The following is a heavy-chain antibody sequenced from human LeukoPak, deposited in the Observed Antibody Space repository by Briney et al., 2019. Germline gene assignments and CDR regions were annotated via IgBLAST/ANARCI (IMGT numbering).Heavy chain of an antibody. CDR1: GFAFSNYE. CDR2: ISISGRTI. J-gene: IGHJ4*02. CDR3: ANRADY. Sequence: PGGSLRLSCAASGFAFSNYEMNWVRQAPGKGLEWVSYISISGRTIYYADSVKGRFTISRDNAKNSLYLQMNSLRAEDTAVYYCANRADYWGQGTLVTVSS. V-gene: IGHV3-48*03.